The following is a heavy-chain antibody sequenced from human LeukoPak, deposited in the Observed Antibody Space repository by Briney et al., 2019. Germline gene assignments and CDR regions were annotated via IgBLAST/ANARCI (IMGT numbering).Heavy chain of an antibody. CDR3: ARDYRVSWGTTDYFDY. Sequence: ASVKVSCKASGYTFTSYGISWVRQAPGQGLEWMGWISAYNGNTNYAQKLQGRVTMITDTSTSTAYMELRSLRSDDTAVYYCARDYRVSWGTTDYFDYWGQGTLVTVSS. V-gene: IGHV1-18*01. J-gene: IGHJ4*02. CDR1: GYTFTSYG. CDR2: ISAYNGNT. D-gene: IGHD3-16*01.